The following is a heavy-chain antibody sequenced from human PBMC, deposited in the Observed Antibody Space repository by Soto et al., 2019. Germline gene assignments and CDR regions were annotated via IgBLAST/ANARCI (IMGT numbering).Heavy chain of an antibody. D-gene: IGHD6-13*01. J-gene: IGHJ4*02. CDR1: GFTFRSYW. CDR2: INSDGSST. CDR3: AREKSSWYSIDY. Sequence: GGSLRLSCAAPGFTFRSYWMHWVRQAPGKGLVWASRINSDGSSTSYADSVKGRFTISRDNAKNTLYLQMNSLRAEDTAVYYCAREKSSWYSIDYWGQGTLVTVSS. V-gene: IGHV3-74*01.